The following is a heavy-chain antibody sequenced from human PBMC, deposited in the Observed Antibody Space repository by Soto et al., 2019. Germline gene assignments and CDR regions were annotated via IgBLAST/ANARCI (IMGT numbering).Heavy chain of an antibody. CDR2: INHSGST. D-gene: IGHD3-3*01. V-gene: IGHV4-34*01. Sequence: PSETLSLTCAVYGGSFSGYYLSWSRQPPGKGLEWIGEINHSGSTNYNPSLKSRVTISVDTSKNQFSLKLSSVTAADTAVYYCARGFGFWSGQPARPIDYWGQGTLVTVYS. J-gene: IGHJ4*02. CDR3: ARGFGFWSGQPARPIDY. CDR1: GGSFSGYY.